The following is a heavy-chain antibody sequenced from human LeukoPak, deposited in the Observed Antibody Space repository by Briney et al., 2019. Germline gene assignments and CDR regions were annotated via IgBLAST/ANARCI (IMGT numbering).Heavy chain of an antibody. J-gene: IGHJ5*02. CDR2: VYHSGST. V-gene: IGHV4-39*07. Sequence: PSETLSLTCTVSGGSISSSSYYWGWIRQPPGKGLEWIGSVYHSGSTNYNPSLKSRVTISVDKSKNQFSLKLSSVTAADTAVYYCARAPSLVVVPAAMIGFRSGHGNWFDPWGQGTLVTVSS. CDR1: GGSISSSSYY. CDR3: ARAPSLVVVPAAMIGFRSGHGNWFDP. D-gene: IGHD2-2*01.